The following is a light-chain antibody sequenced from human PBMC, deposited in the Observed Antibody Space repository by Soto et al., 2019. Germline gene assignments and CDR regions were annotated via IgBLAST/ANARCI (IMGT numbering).Light chain of an antibody. CDR2: AAS. V-gene: IGKV1-9*01. CDR3: QQLRSSPLT. Sequence: DIQLTQSPSFLSASVGDRVTITCRASQAISSYLAWYQQKPGKAPKLLIYAASTLQSGLPSRFSGSGSGTEFTLTISSLQPEDFATYYCQQLRSSPLTFGGGTKVDIK. CDR1: QAISSY. J-gene: IGKJ4*01.